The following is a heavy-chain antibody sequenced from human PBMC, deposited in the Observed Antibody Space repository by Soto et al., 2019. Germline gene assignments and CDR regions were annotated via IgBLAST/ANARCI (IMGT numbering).Heavy chain of an antibody. J-gene: IGHJ4*02. D-gene: IGHD4-17*01. CDR2: LYGNGGGI. Sequence: VGSLRLSCAASGFTFSSYAMIWFRQVPGKGLEWVSGLYGNGGGIHYADSVKGRFTISRDNSAYSVYLQMNNLRVEDTAIYYCAKDAVSGDGVWLAHDWGQGTVVTVSS. CDR3: AKDAVSGDGVWLAHD. V-gene: IGHV3-23*01. CDR1: GFTFSSYA.